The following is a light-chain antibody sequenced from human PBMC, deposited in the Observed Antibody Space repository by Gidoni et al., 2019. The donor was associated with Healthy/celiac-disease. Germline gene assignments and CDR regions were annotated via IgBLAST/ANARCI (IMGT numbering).Light chain of an antibody. J-gene: IGKJ1*01. V-gene: IGKV3-15*01. CDR2: GAS. Sequence: EIVMTQSPATLSVSPGERATLSCRARQSVSSNLAWYQQKPGQAPRLLIYGASTRATGIPARFSGSGSGTEFTLTISSLPSEDFAVYYCQQYNNWPRTFGQXTKVEIK. CDR3: QQYNNWPRT. CDR1: QSVSSN.